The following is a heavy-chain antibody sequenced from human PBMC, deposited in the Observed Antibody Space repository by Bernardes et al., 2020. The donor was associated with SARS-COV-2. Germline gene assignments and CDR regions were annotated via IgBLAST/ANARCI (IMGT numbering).Heavy chain of an antibody. J-gene: IGHJ4*02. V-gene: IGHV4-30-4*08. CDR3: ARGGLGWLQAGGGRTNKHCFDS. D-gene: IGHD5-12*01. Sequence: SETLSLTCTVSGGAVSGGDYYWSWIRQPPGKGLEWIGYIDDSGSTYYIPSLRSRVSMSLDTSKNQFSLNLSSVTAADTAVYFCARGGLGWLQAGGGRTNKHCFDSCGQGSLVTVSS. CDR1: GGAVSGGDYY. CDR2: IDDSGST.